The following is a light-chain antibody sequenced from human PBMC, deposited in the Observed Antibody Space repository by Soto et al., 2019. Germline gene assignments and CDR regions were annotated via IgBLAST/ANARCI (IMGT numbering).Light chain of an antibody. J-gene: IGKJ1*01. V-gene: IGKV1-5*03. CDR3: QQYNTYPRT. CDR2: KAS. CDR1: QSIDSW. Sequence: DIQMTQSPSTLSASVGDRVTITCRASQSIDSWLAWYQHKPGKAPKLLIFKASTLETGVPSRFSGSGSGTEFTLTISSLQPDDFATYYCQQYNTYPRTFGQGTKVDI.